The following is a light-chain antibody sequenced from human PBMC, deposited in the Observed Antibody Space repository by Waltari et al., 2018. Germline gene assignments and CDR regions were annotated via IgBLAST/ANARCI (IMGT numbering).Light chain of an antibody. J-gene: IGKJ5*01. Sequence: DIQMTQSPSSLSASVGDRVTITCQASQHVSKYLNWYQQKPGKAPNLLIYDASNLQRGVPSRFSGSGSGAHFTFTISSLQPEDIATYYCQQYYNVPRTFGQGTRLEIK. CDR2: DAS. CDR3: QQYYNVPRT. V-gene: IGKV1-33*01. CDR1: QHVSKY.